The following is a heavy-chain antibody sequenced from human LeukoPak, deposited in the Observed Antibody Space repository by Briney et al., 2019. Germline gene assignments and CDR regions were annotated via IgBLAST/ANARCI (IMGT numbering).Heavy chain of an antibody. Sequence: GASVKVSCKASGGTFSSYAISWVRQAPGRGLEWMGGIIPIFGTANYAQKFQGRVTITADESTSTAYMELSSLRSEDTAVYYCARVTVDDYVWGSYRYPRGWFDPWGQGTLVTVSS. CDR3: ARVTVDDYVWGSYRYPRGWFDP. V-gene: IGHV1-69*01. D-gene: IGHD3-16*02. CDR1: GGTFSSYA. J-gene: IGHJ5*02. CDR2: IIPIFGTA.